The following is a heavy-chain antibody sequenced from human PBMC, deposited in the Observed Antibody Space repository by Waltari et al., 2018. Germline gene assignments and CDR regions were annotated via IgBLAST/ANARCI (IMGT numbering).Heavy chain of an antibody. V-gene: IGHV3-23*04. CDR3: AKGEVRDYIWGSYPNWFDP. J-gene: IGHJ5*02. D-gene: IGHD3-16*02. CDR1: GFTFSSYD. CDR2: ISGSGGST. Sequence: EVQLVESGGGLVQPGGSLRLSCAASGFTFSSYDMRWVRQAPGKGLEWVSAISGSGGSTYYADSVKGRFTISRDNSKNTLYLQMNSLRAEDTAVYYCAKGEVRDYIWGSYPNWFDPWGQGTLVTVSS.